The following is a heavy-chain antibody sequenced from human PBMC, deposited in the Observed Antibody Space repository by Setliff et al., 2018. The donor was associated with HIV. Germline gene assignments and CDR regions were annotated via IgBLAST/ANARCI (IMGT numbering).Heavy chain of an antibody. CDR3: AKTSVGATGLYAFDI. D-gene: IGHD1-26*01. CDR2: VYYSGTT. J-gene: IGHJ3*02. CDR1: GGSISSSSYY. Sequence: SETLSLTCTVSGGSISSSSYYWGWIRQAPGKGLEWIANVYYSGTTYYNPSLRSRVTMSVDTSNNQFSLRLTSMTAADTAVYYCAKTSVGATGLYAFDIWGQGTMVTVSS. V-gene: IGHV4-39*01.